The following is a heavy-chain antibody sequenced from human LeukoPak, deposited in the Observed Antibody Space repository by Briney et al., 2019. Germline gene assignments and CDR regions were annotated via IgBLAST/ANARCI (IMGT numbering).Heavy chain of an antibody. J-gene: IGHJ4*02. D-gene: IGHD6-13*01. CDR2: ISSGSGSI. Sequence: GGSLRLSCAASGFTFSSFSMIWVRQAPGKGLEWLSYISSGSGSIYYADSAKGRFTISRDNAKNSLYLQMNSLRAEDTAVYYCARKRESSSSWYGGLAYWGQGTLVTVSS. CDR1: GFTFSSFS. CDR3: ARKRESSSSWYGGLAY. V-gene: IGHV3-48*01.